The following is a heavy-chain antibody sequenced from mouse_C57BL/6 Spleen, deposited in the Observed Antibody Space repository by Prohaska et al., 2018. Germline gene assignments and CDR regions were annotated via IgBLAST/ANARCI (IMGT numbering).Heavy chain of an antibody. Sequence: QSPGKSLEWIGDINLNNGGTIYNQKFKGKSTSSVNQSSSIAYMELRTLTSEYTAVYYCASDSNYFDYWGQGTTLTVSS. CDR3: ASDSNYFDY. CDR2: INLNNGGT. J-gene: IGHJ2*01. D-gene: IGHD2-5*01. V-gene: IGHV1-18*01.